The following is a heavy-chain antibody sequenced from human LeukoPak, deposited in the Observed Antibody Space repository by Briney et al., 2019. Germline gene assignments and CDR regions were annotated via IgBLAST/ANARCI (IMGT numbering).Heavy chain of an antibody. CDR2: ITDNGRGT. Sequence: PGGSLRLPCSASGLTFSAVHMHWVRQAPGKGLEYVSGITDNGRGTYYADSVKGRFTISRDNSKNTLYLQMSSLRTEDTAVYYCKTSPLSRIDSWGQGTLVTVSS. J-gene: IGHJ4*02. CDR1: GLTFSAVH. V-gene: IGHV3-64D*09. D-gene: IGHD2-2*01. CDR3: KTSPLSRIDS.